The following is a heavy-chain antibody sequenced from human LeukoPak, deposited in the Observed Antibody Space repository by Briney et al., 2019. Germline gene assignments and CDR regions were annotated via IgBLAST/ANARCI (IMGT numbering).Heavy chain of an antibody. Sequence: SGGSLRLSCAASGFTFSSYAMSWVRQAPGKGLEWVSAISGSGGSTYYADSVKGRFTISRDNSKNTLYLQMNSLRAEDTAVYYCAKDLVRGVIPPYYYYYYGMDVWGQGTTVTVSS. CDR1: GFTFSSYA. V-gene: IGHV3-23*01. J-gene: IGHJ6*02. CDR2: ISGSGGST. CDR3: AKDLVRGVIPPYYYYYYGMDV. D-gene: IGHD3-10*01.